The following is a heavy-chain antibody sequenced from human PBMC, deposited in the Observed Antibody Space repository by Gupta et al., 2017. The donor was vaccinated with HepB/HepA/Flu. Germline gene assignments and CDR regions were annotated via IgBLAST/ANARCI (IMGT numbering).Heavy chain of an antibody. CDR2: CDHSGST. CDR1: GGSISSSNW. D-gene: IGHD3-10*01. Sequence: QVQLQESGPGLVKPSGTLSLTCAVSGGSISSSNWWSWGRQPPGKGLEWIGECDHSGSTNYNPAIKRRGTIAVDKSKNQFSLKRSSVTAADTAVYYCARVGGFYGAGSYIASGHFDYWGQGTLVTVSS. J-gene: IGHJ4*02. V-gene: IGHV4-4*02. CDR3: ARVGGFYGAGSYIASGHFDY.